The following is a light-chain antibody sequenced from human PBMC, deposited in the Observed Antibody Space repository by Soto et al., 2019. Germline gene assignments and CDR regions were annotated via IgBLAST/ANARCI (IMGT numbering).Light chain of an antibody. CDR1: QSVTGSS. CDR2: DAS. CDR3: QQYGRSPFT. V-gene: IGKV3-20*01. Sequence: EIVLTQSPGTLSLSPGERVTLSCRASQSVTGSSLAWYQHKPGQAPRLLIYDASSRATGIPDRFSGSGSGTDFTLTISRLEPEDYALYYCQQYGRSPFTFGPGNRVDIK. J-gene: IGKJ3*01.